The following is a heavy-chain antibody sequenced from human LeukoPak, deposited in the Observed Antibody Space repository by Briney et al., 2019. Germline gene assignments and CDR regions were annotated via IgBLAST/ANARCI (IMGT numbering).Heavy chain of an antibody. J-gene: IGHJ6*03. CDR2: ISGNGGSR. CDR1: GFTFSTYT. V-gene: IGHV3-64*01. Sequence: GGSLRLSCAASGFTFSTYTMHWVRQAPGKGLEYVSSISGNGGSREYANSVKGRFTISRDNSRSTLYLQMGSLRAEDMAVFYCARDSGDGYTPPDYSYYMDVWGKGTTVTVSS. CDR3: ARDSGDGYTPPDYSYYMDV. D-gene: IGHD5-24*01.